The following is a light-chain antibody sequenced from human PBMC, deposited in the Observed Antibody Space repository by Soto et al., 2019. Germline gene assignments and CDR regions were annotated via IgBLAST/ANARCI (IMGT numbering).Light chain of an antibody. Sequence: QSVLTQPPSVSGAPGQRVTISCTGSSSNIGAGYDIHWYQQLPGTAPKLLVYGNNNRPSGVPDRFSGSQSGTSASLAITGLQAEDEGDYYCHSYDSRLSVFHVFGSGTKVTVL. CDR1: SSNIGAGYD. CDR2: GNN. V-gene: IGLV1-40*01. J-gene: IGLJ1*01. CDR3: HSYDSRLSVFHV.